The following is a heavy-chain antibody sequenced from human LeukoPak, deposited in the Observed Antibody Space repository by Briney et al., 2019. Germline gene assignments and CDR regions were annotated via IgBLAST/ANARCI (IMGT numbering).Heavy chain of an antibody. J-gene: IGHJ4*02. CDR1: GGTFSSYA. Sequence: SVKVSCKASGGTFSSYAISWVRQAPGQGLEWMGGIIPIFGTANYAQKFQGRVTITADKSTSTAYMELSSLRSEDTAVYYCARAQLGYQLLLDYWGQGTLVTVSP. V-gene: IGHV1-69*06. CDR3: ARAQLGYQLLLDY. D-gene: IGHD2-2*01. CDR2: IIPIFGTA.